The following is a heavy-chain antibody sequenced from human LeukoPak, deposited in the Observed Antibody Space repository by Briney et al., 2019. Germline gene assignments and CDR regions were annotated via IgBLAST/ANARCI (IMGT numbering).Heavy chain of an antibody. CDR2: INDSEST. D-gene: IGHD6-13*01. Sequence: SETLSLTCAVYGGSFSGYYWSWLRQPPGKGLEWIGEINDSESTNYNPSLKSRATISVDTSKNQFSLKLSSVTAADTAIYYCARETAAAGSFIAINDYWGQGTLVTVSS. J-gene: IGHJ4*02. CDR3: ARETAAAGSFIAINDY. CDR1: GGSFSGYY. V-gene: IGHV4-34*01.